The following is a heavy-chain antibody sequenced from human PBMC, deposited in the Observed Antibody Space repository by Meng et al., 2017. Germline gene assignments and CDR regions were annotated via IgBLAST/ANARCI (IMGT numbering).Heavy chain of an antibody. CDR2: INPKSGDT. D-gene: IGHD6-25*01. CDR1: GYNFPDYY. V-gene: IGHV1-2*06. CDR3: ARDEDISAAGKLFGDY. Sequence: QGRPVQSGAEVKKPGASVKVSCKPSGYNFPDYYIHWVRRAPGQGLEWMGRINPKSGDTRYAQKFQARVTMTGDTSISTAYMELSGLRSDDTAMYYCARDEDISAAGKLFGDYWGQGTLVTVSS. J-gene: IGHJ4*02.